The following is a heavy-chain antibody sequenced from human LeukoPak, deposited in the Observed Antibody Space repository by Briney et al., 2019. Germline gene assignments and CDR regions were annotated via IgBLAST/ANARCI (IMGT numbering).Heavy chain of an antibody. Sequence: PGGSLRLSCAASGFTVSSNYMSWVRQAPGKGLGGVSVIYSGGSTYYADSVKGRFTISRDNSKNTLYLQMNSPRAEDTAVYYCARAGRIAVAGYYYYGMDVWGKGTTVTVSS. CDR2: IYSGGST. V-gene: IGHV3-53*01. CDR1: GFTVSSNY. CDR3: ARAGRIAVAGYYYYGMDV. D-gene: IGHD6-19*01. J-gene: IGHJ6*04.